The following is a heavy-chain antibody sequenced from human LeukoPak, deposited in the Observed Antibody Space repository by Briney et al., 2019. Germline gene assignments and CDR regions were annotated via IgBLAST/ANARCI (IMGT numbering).Heavy chain of an antibody. J-gene: IGHJ4*02. Sequence: AGGSLRLSCAASGFTFSGCGMHWVRQAPGKGLEWVAFIWYDGRDKYYVDSGKVRFTISRDNSKNTLYLQMNSLRAEDTAMYYCAKDPYSYGSYFDYWGQGTLVTVSS. CDR3: AKDPYSYGSYFDY. CDR1: GFTFSGCG. CDR2: IWYDGRDK. V-gene: IGHV3-30*02. D-gene: IGHD5-18*01.